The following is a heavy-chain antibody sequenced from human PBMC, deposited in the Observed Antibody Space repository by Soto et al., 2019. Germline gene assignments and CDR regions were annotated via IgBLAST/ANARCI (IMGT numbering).Heavy chain of an antibody. D-gene: IGHD6-19*01. CDR1: GYTLTELS. J-gene: IGHJ4*02. V-gene: IGHV1-18*01. Sequence: GASMKVSCKVSGYTLTELSMHWVRQAPGQGLEWMGWISAYNGNTNYAQKLQGRVTMTTDPSTSTAYMELRSLRSDDTAVYYCARGTRSPATGYSSGWYAGKVDYWGQGTLVTVSS. CDR2: ISAYNGNT. CDR3: ARGTRSPATGYSSGWYAGKVDY.